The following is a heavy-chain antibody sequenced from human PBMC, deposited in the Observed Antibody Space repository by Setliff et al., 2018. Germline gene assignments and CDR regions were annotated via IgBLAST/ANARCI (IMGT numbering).Heavy chain of an antibody. D-gene: IGHD3-3*01. V-gene: IGHV3-48*01. J-gene: IGHJ4*02. CDR2: ISRGGNTI. Sequence: GSLRLSCAASGFTFSSYAMSWVRQAPGKGLEWVSYISRGGNTIYYADSVKGRFTISRDNAKNSLYLQMNSLRAEDTAVYYCARSPITIFGVVLHPLDYWGQGTLVTVSS. CDR3: ARSPITIFGVVLHPLDY. CDR1: GFTFSSYA.